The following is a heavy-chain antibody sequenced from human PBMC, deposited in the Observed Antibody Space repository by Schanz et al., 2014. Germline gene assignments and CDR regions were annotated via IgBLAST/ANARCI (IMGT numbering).Heavy chain of an antibody. D-gene: IGHD2-15*01. V-gene: IGHV3-33*06. Sequence: QVQLVESGGGVAQPGRSLRLSCAASGFTFSSYGMHWVRQAPGKGLEWVAIIWYDGSNKYYADSVKGRFIVSRDNSKNTLYLEMNRLRVDDTAVYYCSKDKQGSRSDDSWGQGTLVTVSS. CDR1: GFTFSSYG. CDR3: SKDKQGSRSDDS. J-gene: IGHJ5*01. CDR2: IWYDGSNK.